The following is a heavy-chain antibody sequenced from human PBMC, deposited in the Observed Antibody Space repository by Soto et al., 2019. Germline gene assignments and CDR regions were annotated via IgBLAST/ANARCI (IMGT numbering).Heavy chain of an antibody. CDR1: GYTFTGYY. D-gene: IGHD5-18*01. V-gene: IGHV1-2*04. CDR3: AREERYGLYYYGMDV. J-gene: IGHJ6*02. Sequence: GASVKVSCKASGYTFTGYYMHWVRQAPGQGLEWMGWINPNSGGTNHAQKFQGWVTMTRDTSISTAYMELSRLRSDDTAVYYCAREERYGLYYYGMDVWGQGTTVTVSS. CDR2: INPNSGGT.